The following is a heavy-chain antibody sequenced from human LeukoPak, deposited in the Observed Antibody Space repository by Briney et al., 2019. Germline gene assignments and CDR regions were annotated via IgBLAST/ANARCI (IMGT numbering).Heavy chain of an antibody. CDR2: IYYGGTT. CDR1: GGSINDDGYY. J-gene: IGHJ4*02. V-gene: IGHV4-31*03. Sequence: SQTLSLTCTVSGGSINDDGYYWSWIRQLPGKGLEWIGHIYYGGTTEYNPSLKSRITISVEKSKTQFTLKLNSVTAADTAVYYCTRGGATVTDYWGQGTLVTVSS. CDR3: TRGGATVTDY. D-gene: IGHD4-17*01.